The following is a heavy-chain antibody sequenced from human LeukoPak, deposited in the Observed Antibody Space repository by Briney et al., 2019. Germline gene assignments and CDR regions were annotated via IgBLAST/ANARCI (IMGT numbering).Heavy chain of an antibody. V-gene: IGHV4-59*08. CDR2: IYYSGST. D-gene: IGHD1-14*01. CDR1: GGSFSGYY. Sequence: SETLSLTCAVYGGSFSGYYWSWIRQPPGKGLEWIGYIYYSGSTNYNPSLKSRVTISVDTSKNQFSLKLSSVTAADTAVYYCARHRTTTYYYGMDVWGQGTTVTVSS. J-gene: IGHJ6*02. CDR3: ARHRTTTYYYGMDV.